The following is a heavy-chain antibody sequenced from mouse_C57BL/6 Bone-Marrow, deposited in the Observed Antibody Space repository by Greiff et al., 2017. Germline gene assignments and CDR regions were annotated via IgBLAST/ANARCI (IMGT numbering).Heavy chain of an antibody. CDR1: GFSLTSYG. J-gene: IGHJ2*01. CDR3: ARHKRNYDYFDY. CDR2: IWSDGST. D-gene: IGHD2-4*01. V-gene: IGHV2-6-1*01. Sequence: QVQLKESGPGLVAPSQSLSITCTVSGFSLTSYGVHWVRQPPGKGLEWLVVIWSDGSTTYNSALKSRLSISKDNTKSQVFLKMNSLQTDDTAMYYCARHKRNYDYFDYWGQGTTLTVSS.